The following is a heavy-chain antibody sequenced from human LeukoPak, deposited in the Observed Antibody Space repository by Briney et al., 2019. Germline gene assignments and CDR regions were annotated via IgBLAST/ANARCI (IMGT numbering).Heavy chain of an antibody. J-gene: IGHJ3*02. CDR2: INHSGST. V-gene: IGHV4-34*01. D-gene: IGHD2-2*01. CDR1: GGSFSGYY. Sequence: SETLSLTCAVYGGSFSGYYWSWIRQPPGKGLEWIGEINHSGSTNYNPSLKSRVTISVDTSKNQFSLKLSSVTAADTAVYYCARHRTSGAFDIWGQGTMVTVSS. CDR3: ARHRTSGAFDI.